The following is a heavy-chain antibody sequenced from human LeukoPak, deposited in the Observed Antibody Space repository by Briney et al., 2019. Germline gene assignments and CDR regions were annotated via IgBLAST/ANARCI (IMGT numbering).Heavy chain of an antibody. Sequence: SETLSLTCTVSGYSISSGYYWGWIRQPPGKGLEWIGSIYHSGSTYYNPSLKSRVTISVDTSKNQFSLKLNSVTAADTAVYYCARENPTTCLDYWGQGTLVTVSS. J-gene: IGHJ4*02. V-gene: IGHV4-38-2*02. CDR1: GYSISSGYY. CDR3: ARENPTTCLDY. D-gene: IGHD1-7*01. CDR2: IYHSGST.